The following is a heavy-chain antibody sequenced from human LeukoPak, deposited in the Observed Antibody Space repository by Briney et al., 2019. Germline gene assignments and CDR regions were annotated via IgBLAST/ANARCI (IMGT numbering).Heavy chain of an antibody. CDR1: GFTFSNAW. CDR2: IKRISDGGAT. D-gene: IGHD4-11*01. Sequence: PGGSLRLSCAASGFTFSNAWMSWVRQAPGKGLEWVGRIKRISDGGATDYAAPVKGRFTISRDDSKNTLYLQMNSLKTEDTALYYCTKEDYGNYVSPHWGQGTLVTVSS. CDR3: TKEDYGNYVSPH. J-gene: IGHJ4*02. V-gene: IGHV3-15*01.